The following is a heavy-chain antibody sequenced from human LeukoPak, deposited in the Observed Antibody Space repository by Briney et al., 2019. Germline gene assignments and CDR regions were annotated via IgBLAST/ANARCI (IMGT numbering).Heavy chain of an antibody. CDR2: ISYDGSNK. CDR1: GFTFSSYG. Sequence: PGGSLRLSCAASGFTFSSYGMHWVRQAPGKGLEWVAVISYDGSNKYYADSVKGRFTISRDNSKNTLYLQMNSLRAEDTAVYYCAKGNYYGGKFDYWGQGTLVTVSS. D-gene: IGHD3-10*01. CDR3: AKGNYYGGKFDY. V-gene: IGHV3-30*18. J-gene: IGHJ4*02.